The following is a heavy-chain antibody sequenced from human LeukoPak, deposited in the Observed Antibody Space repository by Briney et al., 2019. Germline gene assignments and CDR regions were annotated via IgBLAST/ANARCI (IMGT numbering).Heavy chain of an antibody. V-gene: IGHV4-34*01. CDR3: ARGWVVTAYAPFDP. Sequence: SETLSLTCAVYGGSFTGYYWTWIRQPPGKGLEGIGEISHTGNTNYNPSLKSRVTISVDTSKNQFSLRLRSVTAADTAVYYCARGWVVTAYAPFDPWGQGTLVTVSS. CDR1: GGSFTGYY. D-gene: IGHD2-21*02. J-gene: IGHJ5*02. CDR2: ISHTGNT.